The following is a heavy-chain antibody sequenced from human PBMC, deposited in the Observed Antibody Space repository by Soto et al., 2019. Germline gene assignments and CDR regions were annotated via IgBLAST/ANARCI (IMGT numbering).Heavy chain of an antibody. D-gene: IGHD2-15*01. CDR2: ISGSGTST. CDR3: AKGSSDYCSGGSCTLDYYYMDV. J-gene: IGHJ6*03. V-gene: IGHV3-23*01. CDR1: GFTFTTYA. Sequence: GGSLRLSCAASGFTFTTYALTWVRQAPGKGLEWVSFISGSGTSTFYADSVKGRFTISRDNSKNTLYLQMNSLRAEDTAVYYCAKGSSDYCSGGSCTLDYYYMDVWGKGTTVTVSS.